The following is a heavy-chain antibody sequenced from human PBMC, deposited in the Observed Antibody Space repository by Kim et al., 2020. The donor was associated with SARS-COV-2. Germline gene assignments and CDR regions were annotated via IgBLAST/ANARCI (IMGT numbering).Heavy chain of an antibody. J-gene: IGHJ6*02. Sequence: SVKVSCKASEDTFNNYVINWVRQAPGQGLEWMVGIIPIFGTTNYAQKFQGRVTITADESTSTAYMELSSLRSDDTAVYYCARLGRTGTTSPTAYYYFYGMDVWGQGTTVTVSS. D-gene: IGHD1-1*01. V-gene: IGHV1-69*13. CDR2: IIPIFGTT. CDR1: EDTFNNYV. CDR3: ARLGRTGTTSPTAYYYFYGMDV.